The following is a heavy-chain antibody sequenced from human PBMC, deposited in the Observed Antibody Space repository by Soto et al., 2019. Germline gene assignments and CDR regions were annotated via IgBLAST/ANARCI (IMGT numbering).Heavy chain of an antibody. CDR2: MYNTGST. D-gene: IGHD2-21*02. CDR1: GGSISSYY. V-gene: IGHV4-59*01. Sequence: QVRLQESGPGLVKPSETLSLTCTVSGGSISSYYWSWIRQPPGKGLEWIGYMYNTGSTIYNPSLKSPVTISVYTSKNQFSLKLNSVTAADTAVYYCARDLWGYCGADCYPLDVWGQGTTVTVSS. J-gene: IGHJ6*02. CDR3: ARDLWGYCGADCYPLDV.